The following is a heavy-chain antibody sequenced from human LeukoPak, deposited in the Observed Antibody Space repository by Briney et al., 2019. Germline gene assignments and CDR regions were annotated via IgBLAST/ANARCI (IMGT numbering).Heavy chain of an antibody. Sequence: PTGGSLRLSCAASGFTFSSYWMSWVRQAPGKGLEWVANIKQDGSEKYYVDSVKGRFTISRDNAKNSLYLQMNSLRAEGTAVYYCARDLSYSLSTYGMDVWGQGTTVTVSS. CDR1: GFTFSSYW. CDR3: ARDLSYSLSTYGMDV. J-gene: IGHJ6*02. CDR2: IKQDGSEK. V-gene: IGHV3-7*01. D-gene: IGHD1-26*01.